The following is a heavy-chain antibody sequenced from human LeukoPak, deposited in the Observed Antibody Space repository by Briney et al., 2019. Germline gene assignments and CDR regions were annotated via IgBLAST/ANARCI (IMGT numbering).Heavy chain of an antibody. D-gene: IGHD3-22*01. CDR2: IYYSGST. CDR3: ARGRGDYYDSSGYWDY. J-gene: IGHJ4*02. CDR1: GGSISSSSYY. Sequence: SETLSLTCTVSGGSISSSSYYWGWIRQPPGKGLEWIGSIYYSGSTYYNPSLKSRVTISVDTSKNQFSLKLSSVTAADTAVYYCARGRGDYYDSSGYWDYWGQGTLVTVSS. V-gene: IGHV4-39*07.